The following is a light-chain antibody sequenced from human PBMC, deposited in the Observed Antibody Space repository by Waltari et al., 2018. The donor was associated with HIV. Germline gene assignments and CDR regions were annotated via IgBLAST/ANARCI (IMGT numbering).Light chain of an antibody. CDR2: GAS. CDR1: QTIDIY. J-gene: IGKJ2*03. V-gene: IGKV1-39*01. Sequence: DIQMTQSPSSLSPSVGDRVNITCRASQTIDIYLNWFQQKPGKAPTLLISGASTLHSGVPSRFSASGSGTDFTLTISGLQPEDFASYYCQQSYTAPNSFGPGTKVDI. CDR3: QQSYTAPNS.